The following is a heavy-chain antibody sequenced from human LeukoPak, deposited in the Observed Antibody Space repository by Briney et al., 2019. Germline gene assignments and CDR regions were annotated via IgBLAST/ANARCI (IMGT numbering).Heavy chain of an antibody. CDR1: GFTVSSNY. CDR2: IYSGGST. J-gene: IGHJ4*02. Sequence: GGSLRLSCAASGFTVSSNYMSWVRQAPGKGLEWVSVIYSGGSTYYADSVKGRFTISRDNSKNTLYLQMNSLRAEDTAVYYCARDPVCNLFDYWGQGTLVTVSS. CDR3: ARDPVCNLFDY. V-gene: IGHV3-66*01.